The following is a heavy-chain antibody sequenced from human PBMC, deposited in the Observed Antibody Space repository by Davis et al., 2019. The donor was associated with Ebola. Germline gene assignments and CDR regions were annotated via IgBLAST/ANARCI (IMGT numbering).Heavy chain of an antibody. D-gene: IGHD5-18*01. J-gene: IGHJ5*02. CDR3: ASGLRGYSYGNWFDP. V-gene: IGHV3-30*02. CDR1: GFTFSSYG. CDR2: IRYDGSNK. Sequence: GESLKISCAASGFTFSSYGMHWVRQAPGKGLEWVAFIRYDGSNKYYADSVKGRFTISRDNAENSLYLQMNSLRAEDTAVYYCASGLRGYSYGNWFDPWGQGTLVTVSS.